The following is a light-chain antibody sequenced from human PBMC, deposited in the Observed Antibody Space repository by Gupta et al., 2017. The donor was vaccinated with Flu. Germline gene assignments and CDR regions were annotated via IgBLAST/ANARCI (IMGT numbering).Light chain of an antibody. CDR2: GAS. CDR1: QSVTSN. Sequence: VMTQSPATLSVSPGDRATLSCRASQSVTSNLACYQQKPGQAPRLFIYGASTRATAIPVRFSGSGSATEFTLTISSLQSEDFAVYFCQQSNNWHPFGQGTRLEIK. J-gene: IGKJ5*01. CDR3: QQSNNWHP. V-gene: IGKV3-15*01.